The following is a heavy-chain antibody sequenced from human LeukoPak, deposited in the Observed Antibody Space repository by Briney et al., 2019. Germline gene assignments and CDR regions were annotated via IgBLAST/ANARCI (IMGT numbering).Heavy chain of an antibody. Sequence: ASVKVSCKASGYIFTNYFMYWVRQAPGQGLEWMGIINPSNGDSDYAQKFRGRVTMTRDTSTSTVYMALSSLTSEDTAVYYCARPTSFSGMDVWGQGTTVTVSS. CDR2: INPSNGDS. V-gene: IGHV1-46*01. J-gene: IGHJ6*02. D-gene: IGHD1-1*01. CDR1: GYIFTNYF. CDR3: ARPTSFSGMDV.